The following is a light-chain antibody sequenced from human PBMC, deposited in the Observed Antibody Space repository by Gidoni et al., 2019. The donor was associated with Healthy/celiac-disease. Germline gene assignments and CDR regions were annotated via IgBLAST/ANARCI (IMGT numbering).Light chain of an antibody. CDR2: LGS. CDR3: MQALQTPGT. V-gene: IGKV2-28*01. J-gene: IGKJ1*01. CDR1: QSLLHSNGYNY. Sequence: DLVMTQSPLSLPVTPGEPASISCRSSQSLLHSNGYNYLDWYLQKPGQSPQLLIYLGSNRASGVPDRFSGSGSGTDFTLKISRVEAEDVGVYYCMQALQTPGTFXXXTKVEIK.